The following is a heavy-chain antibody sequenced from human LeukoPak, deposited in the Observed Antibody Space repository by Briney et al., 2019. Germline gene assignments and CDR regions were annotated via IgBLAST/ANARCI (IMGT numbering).Heavy chain of an antibody. D-gene: IGHD1-26*01. J-gene: IGHJ4*02. Sequence: ASVKISCKVSGYTFTDYYMHWVQQAPGKGPEWMGLVDPEDGETIYAEKFQGRVTITADTSTDTAYMELSSLRSEDTAVYYCATCSLVGAPLFDYWGQGTLVTVSS. V-gene: IGHV1-69-2*01. CDR3: ATCSLVGAPLFDY. CDR2: VDPEDGET. CDR1: GYTFTDYY.